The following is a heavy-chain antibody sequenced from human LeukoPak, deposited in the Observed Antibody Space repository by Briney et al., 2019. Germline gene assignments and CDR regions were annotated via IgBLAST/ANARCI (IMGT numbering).Heavy chain of an antibody. Sequence: GGSLRLSCAASGFTFRTYWMHWVRQAPGKGLVWVSRINTDGSRTNYADSVKGRFTISRDNAKNTLYLQMNSLRAEDTAVYYCVRVLQGSADWVDPWGQGTLVTVSS. J-gene: IGHJ5*02. D-gene: IGHD3-10*01. CDR1: GFTFRTYW. CDR2: INTDGSRT. CDR3: VRVLQGSADWVDP. V-gene: IGHV3-74*01.